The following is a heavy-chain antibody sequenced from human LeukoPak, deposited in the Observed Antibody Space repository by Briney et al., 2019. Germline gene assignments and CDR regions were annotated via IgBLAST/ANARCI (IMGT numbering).Heavy chain of an antibody. CDR1: GFTFSNAW. CDR3: AQQVGYCSSGSCYFTY. Sequence: GGSLRLSCAASGFTFSNAWMNWVRQAPGKGLEWVSAISNTGGSTYYADSVKGRFTISRDKSKNTLSLQMNSLRAEDTAVYYCAQQVGYCSSGSCYFTYWGQGTLVTVSP. J-gene: IGHJ1*01. CDR2: ISNTGGST. D-gene: IGHD2-15*01. V-gene: IGHV3-23*01.